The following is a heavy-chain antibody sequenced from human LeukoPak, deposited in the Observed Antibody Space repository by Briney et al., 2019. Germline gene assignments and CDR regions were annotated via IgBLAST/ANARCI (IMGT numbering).Heavy chain of an antibody. CDR1: GYTFTSYG. V-gene: IGHV1-18*01. Sequence: ASVKVSCKASGYTFTSYGISWVRQAPGQGLEWMGWISAYNGNTNYAQKLQGSVTMTTDTSTSTAYMELRSLRSDDTAVYYCARDRRRWEPTGLSDYWGQGTLVTVSS. CDR2: ISAYNGNT. D-gene: IGHD1-26*01. CDR3: ARDRRRWEPTGLSDY. J-gene: IGHJ4*02.